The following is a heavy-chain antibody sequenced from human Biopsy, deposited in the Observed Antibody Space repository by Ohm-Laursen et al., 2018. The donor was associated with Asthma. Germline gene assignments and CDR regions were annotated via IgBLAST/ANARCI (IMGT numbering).Heavy chain of an antibody. Sequence: SLRLSCAASGFTFSNYGMYWVRQAPGKGLDWVAVISFDGSNKNYTDSVKGRFTISRDNSRNTLNLQMNSLRAEDTAVYYCSREEPTSGWYQGSILRWGQGTLVTVSS. D-gene: IGHD6-19*01. CDR1: GFTFSNYG. CDR2: ISFDGSNK. V-gene: IGHV3-30*03. J-gene: IGHJ4*02. CDR3: SREEPTSGWYQGSILR.